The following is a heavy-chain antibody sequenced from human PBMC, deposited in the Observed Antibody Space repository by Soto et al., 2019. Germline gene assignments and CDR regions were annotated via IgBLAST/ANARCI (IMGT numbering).Heavy chain of an antibody. D-gene: IGHD3-22*01. CDR2: ISHDGVNK. CDR1: GFTFNTYG. CDR3: ARSYYDSSASYASYGMDV. Sequence: GGSLRLSCAASGFTFNTYGIHWVRQAPGTGLQWVAVISHDGVNKQYVDSVKGRFAISRDNSKNTAYLQINDLKTEDTAVYYCARSYYDSSASYASYGMDVWGQGTTVTVSS. V-gene: IGHV3-30*03. J-gene: IGHJ6*02.